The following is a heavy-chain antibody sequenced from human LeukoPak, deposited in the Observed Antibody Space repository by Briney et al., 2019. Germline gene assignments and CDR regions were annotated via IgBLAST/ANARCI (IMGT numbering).Heavy chain of an antibody. D-gene: IGHD6-13*01. Sequence: PGRSLRLSCAPSGFTFSSYAMHCVRQAPGKGLERVAVISYDGSNKYYADSVKGRFTISRDNSKNTVYLQMNSLRAEDTAVYFCAGSPKYSSSWFEYFQHWGQGTLVTVSS. CDR3: AGSPKYSSSWFEYFQH. V-gene: IGHV3-30*01. J-gene: IGHJ1*01. CDR1: GFTFSSYA. CDR2: ISYDGSNK.